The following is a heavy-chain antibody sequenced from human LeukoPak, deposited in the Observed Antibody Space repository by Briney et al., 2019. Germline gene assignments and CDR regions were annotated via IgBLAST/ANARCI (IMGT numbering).Heavy chain of an antibody. CDR2: ISGSSSYI. V-gene: IGHV3-21*01. CDR1: GFTFSSYS. J-gene: IGHJ1*01. CDR3: ARAGYSMDTEYFQH. Sequence: GGSLRLSCAASGFTFSSYSMNWVRQAPRKGLEWVSSISGSSSYIFYADSVKGRFTISRDNAKSSLYLQMNSLRAEDTAVYYCARAGYSMDTEYFQHWGQGTLVTVSS. D-gene: IGHD5-18*01.